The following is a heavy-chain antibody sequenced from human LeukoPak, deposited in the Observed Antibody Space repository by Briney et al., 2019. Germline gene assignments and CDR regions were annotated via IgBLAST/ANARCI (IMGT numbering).Heavy chain of an antibody. CDR3: AREWLYYYDSSGYYYGSEYFQH. V-gene: IGHV3-21*01. D-gene: IGHD3-22*01. Sequence: GGSLRLSCAASGFTFSSYSMNWVRQAPGKGLEWVSSISSSSSYIYYADSVKGRFTISRDNAKNSLYLQMNCLRAEDTAVYYCAREWLYYYDSSGYYYGSEYFQHWGQGTLVTVSS. CDR2: ISSSSSYI. CDR1: GFTFSSYS. J-gene: IGHJ1*01.